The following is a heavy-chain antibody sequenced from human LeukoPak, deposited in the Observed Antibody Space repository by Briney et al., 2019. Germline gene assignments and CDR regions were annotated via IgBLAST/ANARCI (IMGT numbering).Heavy chain of an antibody. CDR1: GGSIDFYY. CDR3: ASRYYSYYYMDV. J-gene: IGHJ6*03. Sequence: SETLSLTCTVSGGSIDFYYWSWIRQPPGKGLVWIGYIYYDGSTNCNPSLRSRVTMSVDTSKNQFSLNLSSVTAADTAVYYCASRYYSYYYMDVWGKGTTVIVSS. CDR2: IYYDGST. V-gene: IGHV4-59*01.